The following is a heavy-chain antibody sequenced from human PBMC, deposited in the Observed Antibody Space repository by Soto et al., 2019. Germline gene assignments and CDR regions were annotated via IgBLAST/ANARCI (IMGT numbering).Heavy chain of an antibody. V-gene: IGHV3-23*01. Sequence: GPLILSCAASGFTFSGYAMSWVRQAPGKGLEWVSAISGSGGSTYYADSVKGRFTISRDNSKNTLYLQMNSLRAEDTAVYYCALRITMIVVVITKDYWGQGTLVTVSS. CDR3: ALRITMIVVVITKDY. J-gene: IGHJ4*02. CDR2: ISGSGGST. CDR1: GFTFSGYA. D-gene: IGHD3-22*01.